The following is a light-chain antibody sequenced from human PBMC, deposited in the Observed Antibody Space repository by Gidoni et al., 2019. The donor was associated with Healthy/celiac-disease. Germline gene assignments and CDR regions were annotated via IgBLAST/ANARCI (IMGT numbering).Light chain of an antibody. Sequence: EIVLTQSPATLSLSTGVRATLSCRASQSVSSYLAWYHQKPVQPPKLLIYAASNRATGIPARFSGSGSGTDFTLTIRSLEPEDFAVYYCQKRSNWWTCGQGTKVEIK. J-gene: IGKJ1*01. CDR1: QSVSSY. V-gene: IGKV3-11*01. CDR2: AAS. CDR3: QKRSNWWT.